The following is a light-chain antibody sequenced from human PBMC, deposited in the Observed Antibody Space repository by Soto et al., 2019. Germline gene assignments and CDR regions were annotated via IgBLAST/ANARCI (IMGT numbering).Light chain of an antibody. Sequence: IVMTQSPATLSVSPGERATLSFRSSQSINSNLAWYQQKPGQAPRLLVFGASTRASDIPVRFSGSGSGTEFTLTISSLQSEDFAVYYCQQYHNWPPITFGQGTRLEIK. CDR1: QSINSN. V-gene: IGKV3-15*01. CDR2: GAS. J-gene: IGKJ5*01. CDR3: QQYHNWPPIT.